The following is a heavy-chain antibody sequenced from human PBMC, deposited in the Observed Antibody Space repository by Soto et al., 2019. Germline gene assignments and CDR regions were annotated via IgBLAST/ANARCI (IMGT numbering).Heavy chain of an antibody. V-gene: IGHV4-4*07. J-gene: IGHJ4*02. CDR3: VRAHCPGISCYTLGY. D-gene: IGHD2-2*02. Sequence: SETLSLTCTSSCDSINDYYWTLILHPAFRFLEFICYLSPSVCSNYSPSLRSRVTMSVDTSKNYFSLRLTSVTAADTAVYYCVRAHCPGISCYTLGYWGLGTLVTVSS. CDR2: LSPSVCS. CDR1: CDSINDYY.